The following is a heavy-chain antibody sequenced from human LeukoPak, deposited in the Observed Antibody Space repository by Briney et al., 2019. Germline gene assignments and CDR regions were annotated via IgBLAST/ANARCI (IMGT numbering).Heavy chain of an antibody. V-gene: IGHV5-51*01. J-gene: IGHJ4*02. D-gene: IGHD3-22*01. CDR3: ARRDYYDSSQYFDY. Sequence: GESLKISCRGSGYRFTSYWIGWVRQMPGKGLEWGGIIYPGDSDTRYSPSFQGQVTISADKSISTAYLQWSGLKASDTAMYYCARRDYYDSSQYFDYWGQGTLVTVSS. CDR1: GYRFTSYW. CDR2: IYPGDSDT.